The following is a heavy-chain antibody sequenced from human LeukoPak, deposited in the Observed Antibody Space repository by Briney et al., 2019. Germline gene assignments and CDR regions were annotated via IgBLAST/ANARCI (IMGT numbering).Heavy chain of an antibody. J-gene: IGHJ4*02. CDR1: GFTFSDYD. D-gene: IGHD2-21*01. CDR2: ISSDGSDK. V-gene: IGHV3-30*18. Sequence: PGGSLRLSCAASGFTFSDYDIHWVRQAPGKGLEWVAVISSDGSDKSYAGSVKGRFTISRDNSKNTLCLQLHSLSAEDTAVYYCAKGDSGDFYLDCWGQGTLVTVSS. CDR3: AKGDSGDFYLDC.